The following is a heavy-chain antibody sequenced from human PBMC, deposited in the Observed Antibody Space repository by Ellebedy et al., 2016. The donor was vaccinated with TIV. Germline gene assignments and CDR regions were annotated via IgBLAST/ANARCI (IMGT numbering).Heavy chain of an antibody. CDR3: ARAGCSGADCYDGYYYYYMDV. CDR1: GGTLSSHA. D-gene: IGHD2-2*01. Sequence: ASVKVSXXASGGTLSSHAISWVRQAPGQGLEWMGGIIPIFGTANYAQKFQGRVTITADESTSTAYMELSSLRSEDTAVYYCARAGCSGADCYDGYYYYYMDVWGKGTTVTVSS. CDR2: IIPIFGTA. V-gene: IGHV1-69*13. J-gene: IGHJ6*03.